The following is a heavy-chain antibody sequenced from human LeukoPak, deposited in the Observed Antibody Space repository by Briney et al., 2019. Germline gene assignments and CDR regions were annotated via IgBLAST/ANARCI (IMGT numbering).Heavy chain of an antibody. CDR1: GYTFTSYD. J-gene: IGHJ4*02. D-gene: IGHD6-19*01. V-gene: IGHV1-8*03. CDR2: MNPNSGNT. Sequence: ASVKVSCKASGYTFTSYDINWVRQATGQGLEWMGWMNPNSGNTGYAQKFQGRVTITRNTSISTAYMELSSLRSEDTAVYYCARRSHEAGTDYWGQGTLVTVSS. CDR3: ARRSHEAGTDY.